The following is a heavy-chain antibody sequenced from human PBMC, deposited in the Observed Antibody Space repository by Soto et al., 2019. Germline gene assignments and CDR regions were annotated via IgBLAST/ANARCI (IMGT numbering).Heavy chain of an antibody. J-gene: IGHJ4*02. CDR2: FNPNSGAA. CDR3: ARVVAGYDF. V-gene: IGHV1-2*02. Sequence: ASVKVSCKASGYTFSDYYIHWVRQAPGQGLVWMAWFNPNSGAADSAQKFQGRVTMTRDTSISTAYMELSRLRSDDTAVYYCARVVAGYDFWGQGTLVTVSS. CDR1: GYTFSDYY. D-gene: IGHD6-19*01.